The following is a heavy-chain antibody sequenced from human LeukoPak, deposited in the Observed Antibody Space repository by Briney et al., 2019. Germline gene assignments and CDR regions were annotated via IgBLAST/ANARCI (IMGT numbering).Heavy chain of an antibody. J-gene: IGHJ3*02. CDR3: ARDSSGSYGAFDI. D-gene: IGHD1-26*01. V-gene: IGHV4-59*01. Sequence: SETLSLTCTVSGGSISSYYWSWIRQPPGKGLEWIGYIYYSGSTNYNPSLKSRVTISVDTSKNQFSLKLSSVTAADKAVYYCARDSSGSYGAFDIWGQGTMVTVSS. CDR2: IYYSGST. CDR1: GGSISSYY.